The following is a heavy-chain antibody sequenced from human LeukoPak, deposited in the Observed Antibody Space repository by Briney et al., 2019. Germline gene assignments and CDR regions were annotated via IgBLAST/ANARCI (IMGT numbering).Heavy chain of an antibody. V-gene: IGHV1-69*05. CDR2: IIPIFGTA. CDR1: GGTFSSYA. D-gene: IGHD1-7*01. CDR3: ARDNYAGANWFDP. J-gene: IGHJ5*02. Sequence: SVKVSRKASGGTFSSYAISWVRQAPGQGLEWVGGIIPIFGTANYAQKFQGRVTITTDESTSTAYMELSSLRSEDTAVYYCARDNYAGANWFDPWGQGTLVTVSS.